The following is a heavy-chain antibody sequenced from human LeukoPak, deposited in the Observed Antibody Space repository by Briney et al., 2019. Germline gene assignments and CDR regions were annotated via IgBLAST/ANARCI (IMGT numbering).Heavy chain of an antibody. Sequence: GGSLRLSCAASGFTFSSSAMSWVRQAPGKGPEWVANIKQDGSEKNYVDSVKGRFTISRDNARNSLYLQMNSLRAEDTAVYYCARGGWYQLPWGQGTLVTISS. V-gene: IGHV3-7*05. D-gene: IGHD2-2*01. CDR2: IKQDGSEK. J-gene: IGHJ4*02. CDR1: GFTFSSSA. CDR3: ARGGWYQLP.